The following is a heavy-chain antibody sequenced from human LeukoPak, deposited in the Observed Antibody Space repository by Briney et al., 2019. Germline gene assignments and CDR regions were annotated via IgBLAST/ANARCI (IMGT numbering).Heavy chain of an antibody. CDR2: INHSGST. CDR3: ARGGNPVAGIFDY. CDR1: GGSFSGYY. J-gene: IGHJ4*02. Sequence: PSETLSLTCAVYGGSFSGYYWSWIRQPPGKGLEWIGEINHSGSTNYNPSLKSRVTISVDTSKNQFSLKLSSVTAADTAVYYCARGGNPVAGIFDYWGQGTLVNVSS. D-gene: IGHD6-19*01. V-gene: IGHV4-34*01.